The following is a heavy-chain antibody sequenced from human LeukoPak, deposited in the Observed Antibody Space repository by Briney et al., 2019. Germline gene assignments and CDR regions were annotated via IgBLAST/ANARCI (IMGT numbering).Heavy chain of an antibody. CDR3: AKDTSRIVVVVAATDY. D-gene: IGHD2-15*01. V-gene: IGHV3-43*02. CDR1: GFTFDDYA. J-gene: IGHJ4*02. CDR2: ISGDGGST. Sequence: PGGSLRLSCAASGFTFDDYAMHWVRQAPGKGLEWVSLISGDGGSTYYADSVKGRFTISRDNSKNTLYLQMNSLRAEDTAVYYCAKDTSRIVVVVAATDYWGQGTLVTVSS.